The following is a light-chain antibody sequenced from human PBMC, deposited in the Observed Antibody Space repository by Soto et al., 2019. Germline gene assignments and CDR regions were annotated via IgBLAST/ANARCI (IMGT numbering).Light chain of an antibody. CDR2: GAS. V-gene: IGKV3-20*01. Sequence: ELVLTQSPGTLSLSPGERATLSCRASQSVRSNFLAWYQQRPGQAPRLLIYGASSRATDIPDRFSGSGSGTDFTLIISRLEPEDCAVYYCQQYGSALQTFGQGTKWIS. CDR1: QSVRSNF. J-gene: IGKJ1*01. CDR3: QQYGSALQT.